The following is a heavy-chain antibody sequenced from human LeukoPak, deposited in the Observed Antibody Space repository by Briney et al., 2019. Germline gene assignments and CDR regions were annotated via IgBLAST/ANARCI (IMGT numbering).Heavy chain of an antibody. J-gene: IGHJ5*02. V-gene: IGHV3-30*02. CDR2: IRYDGSNN. CDR1: GFTFSSYA. Sequence: PGGSLRLSCAASGFTFSSYAMSWVRQAPGKGLEWVAYIRYDGSNNYYAESVKGRFTISRDDSKNTLFLQMNSLRAEDTAVYYCAKDFYYDSSGPWGQGTLVTVSS. D-gene: IGHD3-22*01. CDR3: AKDFYYDSSGP.